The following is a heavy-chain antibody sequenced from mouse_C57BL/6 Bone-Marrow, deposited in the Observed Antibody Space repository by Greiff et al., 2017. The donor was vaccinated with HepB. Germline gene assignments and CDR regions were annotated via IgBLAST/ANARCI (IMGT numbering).Heavy chain of an antibody. CDR3: ARRASRCYAMDY. D-gene: IGHD1-1*01. CDR1: GYTFTNYW. CDR2: IYPGGGYT. J-gene: IGHJ4*01. Sequence: VKLMESGAELVRPGTSVKMSCKASGYTFTNYWIGWAKQRPGHGLEWIGDIYPGGGYTNYNEKFKGKATLTADKSSSTAYMQFSSLTSEDSAIYYCARRASRCYAMDYWGQGTSVTVSS. V-gene: IGHV1-63*01.